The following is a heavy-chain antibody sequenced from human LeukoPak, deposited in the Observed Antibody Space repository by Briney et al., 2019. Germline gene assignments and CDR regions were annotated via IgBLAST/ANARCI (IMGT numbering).Heavy chain of an antibody. D-gene: IGHD2-2*01. CDR3: AKDGVPHASGDPTRF. V-gene: IGHV3-23*01. CDR1: GFTFSSYA. Sequence: PGGSLRLSCAASGFTFSSYAMSWVRQAPGKGLEWVSVISGSGGSTYYADSVKGRFTIPRDNSKNTLYLQMNSLRAEDTAVYYCAKDGVPHASGDPTRFWGQGTLVTVSS. CDR2: ISGSGGST. J-gene: IGHJ4*02.